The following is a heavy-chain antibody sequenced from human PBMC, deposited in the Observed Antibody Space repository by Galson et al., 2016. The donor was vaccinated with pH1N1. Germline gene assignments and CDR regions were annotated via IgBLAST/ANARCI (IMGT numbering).Heavy chain of an antibody. J-gene: IGHJ4*02. CDR1: GDSVSSHTSA. CDR3: ARWDHSASYIDV. CDR2: TYYRARWYN. D-gene: IGHD3-10*01. V-gene: IGHV6-1*01. Sequence: CAISGDSVSSHTSAWTWLGQSPSRGLERLGRTYYRARWYNNYGVSVAGRISITPDTAKNQFSLQLKSVNPEDTAVYFCARWDHSASYIDVWGQGTLVTVSS.